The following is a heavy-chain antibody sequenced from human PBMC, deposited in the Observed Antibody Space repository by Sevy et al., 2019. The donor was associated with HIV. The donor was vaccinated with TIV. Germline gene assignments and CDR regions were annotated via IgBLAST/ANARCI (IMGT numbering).Heavy chain of an antibody. J-gene: IGHJ6*02. D-gene: IGHD3-9*01. CDR3: ARGGPDDILTHYGMDV. Sequence: ASVKVSCKAFGGSFSLYGISWVRQAPGQGLEWMAGIIPTLGTTKYAQTFQGRVTITADESTSTVYMELTSLRSEDTAVYYCARGGPDDILTHYGMDVWGQGTTVTVSS. CDR1: GGSFSLYG. CDR2: IIPTLGTT. V-gene: IGHV1-69*13.